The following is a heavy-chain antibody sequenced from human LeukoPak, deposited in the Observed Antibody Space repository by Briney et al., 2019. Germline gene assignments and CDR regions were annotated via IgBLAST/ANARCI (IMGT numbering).Heavy chain of an antibody. Sequence: GGSLRLSCAASGLSVSSSYMSWVRQAPGKGLEWVSVLYSDGTTYYADSVKGRFTISRDNSKNTLYLQMNSLRAEDTAVYYCVRGMGVSMLYYFDYWGQGTLVTVSS. CDR2: LYSDGTT. J-gene: IGHJ4*02. V-gene: IGHV3-66*02. CDR1: GLSVSSSY. D-gene: IGHD3-10*01. CDR3: VRGMGVSMLYYFDY.